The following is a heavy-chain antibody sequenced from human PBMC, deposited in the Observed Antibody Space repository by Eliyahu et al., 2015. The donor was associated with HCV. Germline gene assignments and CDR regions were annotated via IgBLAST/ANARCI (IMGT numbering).Heavy chain of an antibody. CDR2: ISGSGGST. CDR3: ANQLRGYSSSPFDY. V-gene: IGHV3-23*01. J-gene: IGHJ4*02. Sequence: EVQLLESGGGLVQPGGSLRLSCAASXFTFSSXAMSWVRQAXGKGLEWVSXISGSGGSTYYADSVKGRFTISRDNSKNTLYLQMNSLRAEDTAVYYCANQLRGYSSSPFDYWGQGTLVTVSS. D-gene: IGHD6-13*01. CDR1: XFTFSSXA.